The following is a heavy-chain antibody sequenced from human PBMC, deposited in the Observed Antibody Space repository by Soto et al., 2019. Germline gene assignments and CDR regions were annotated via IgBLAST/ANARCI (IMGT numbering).Heavy chain of an antibody. Sequence: PGGSLRLSCTASGFAFSSYSMNWVRQAPGKGVEWVSSISSSSSYIYYADSVKGRFTISRDNAKNSLYLQMNSLRAEDTAVYYRASARGLVAGYYFHYWGQGTLANVSS. V-gene: IGHV3-21*01. J-gene: IGHJ4*02. CDR3: ASARGLVAGYYFHY. CDR2: ISSSSSYI. CDR1: GFAFSSYS. D-gene: IGHD2-15*01.